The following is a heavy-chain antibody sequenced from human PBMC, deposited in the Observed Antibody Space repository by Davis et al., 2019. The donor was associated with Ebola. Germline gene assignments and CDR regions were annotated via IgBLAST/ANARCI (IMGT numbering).Heavy chain of an antibody. CDR3: ATIVVVPAATWGYYYYYGMDV. CDR1: GGSISSSSYY. CDR2: IYYSGST. J-gene: IGHJ6*04. V-gene: IGHV4-39*01. D-gene: IGHD2-2*01. Sequence: GSLRLSCTVSGGSISSSSYYWGWIRQPPGKGLEWIGSIYYSGSTYYNPSLKSRVTIFVDTSKNQFSLKLSSVTAADTAVYYCATIVVVPAATWGYYYYYGMDVWGKGTTVTVSS.